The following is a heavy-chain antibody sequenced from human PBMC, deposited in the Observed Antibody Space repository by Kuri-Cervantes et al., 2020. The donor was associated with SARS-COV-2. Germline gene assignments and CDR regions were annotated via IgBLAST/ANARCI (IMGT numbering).Heavy chain of an antibody. CDR2: IYYSGST. V-gene: IGHV4-61*01. Sequence: SETLSLTCTVSGGSVSSGSYYWSWIRQPPGKGLEWIGYIYYSGSTNYNPSLKSRVTISVDTSKNQFSLKLSSVTAADTAVYYCARFLGSFPYYYDSSGYYGEGAFDIWGQGTMVTVSS. CDR3: ARFLGSFPYYYDSSGYYGEGAFDI. D-gene: IGHD3-22*01. CDR1: GGSVSSGSYY. J-gene: IGHJ3*02.